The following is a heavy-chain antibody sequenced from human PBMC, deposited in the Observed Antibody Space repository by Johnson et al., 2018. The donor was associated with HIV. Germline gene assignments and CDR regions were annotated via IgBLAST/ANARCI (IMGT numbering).Heavy chain of an antibody. V-gene: IGHV3-30-3*01. CDR3: AREGPGAYYDRSDDAFDI. Sequence: VQLVESGGGVVQPGRSLRLSCAASGFTFSSYAMHWVRQAPGKGMEWVAVISYDGSNKYYADSVKGRFTISRDNSKNTLYLQKNGLRAEDTSVYYCAREGPGAYYDRSDDAFDIWGQGTMVTVSS. CDR1: GFTFSSYA. CDR2: ISYDGSNK. D-gene: IGHD3-22*01. J-gene: IGHJ3*02.